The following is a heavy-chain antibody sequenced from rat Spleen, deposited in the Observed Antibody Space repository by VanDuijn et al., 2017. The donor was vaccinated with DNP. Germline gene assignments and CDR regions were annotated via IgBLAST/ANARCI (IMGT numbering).Heavy chain of an antibody. V-gene: IGHV3-1*01. CDR2: KTYSGST. CDR1: GYSVTNNY. D-gene: IGHD1-5*01. J-gene: IGHJ2*01. Sequence: EVQLQESGPGLVKPSQSLSLTCSVTGYSVTNNYWGWIRRFPGKKMEWIGHKTYSGSTDYNPSLKGRIPITRDTSKNQFFLQLNSVTAEDTATYYGARWYNYFDYWGQGVMVTVSS. CDR3: ARWYNYFDY.